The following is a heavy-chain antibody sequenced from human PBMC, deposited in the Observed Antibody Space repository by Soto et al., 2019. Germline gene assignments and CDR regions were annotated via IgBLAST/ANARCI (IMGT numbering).Heavy chain of an antibody. CDR1: RFTFINYG. CDR3: ARGSVTAHQPLDY. V-gene: IGHV3-30*03. D-gene: IGHD2-21*02. J-gene: IGHJ4*02. CDR2: ISSDGSDK. Sequence: QVQLVESGGGVVQPGRSLRLSCAASRFTFINYGMHWVRQAPGKGLEWVAAISSDGSDKYYLDSVKGRFTISRDNSKNTLHLEMISLRAEDTAVYYCARGSVTAHQPLDYWGLGTLVSVSS.